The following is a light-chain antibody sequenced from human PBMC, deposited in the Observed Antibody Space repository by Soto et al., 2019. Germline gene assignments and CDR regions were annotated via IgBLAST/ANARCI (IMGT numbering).Light chain of an antibody. CDR2: GAS. V-gene: IGKV3-15*01. Sequence: EKVMTQSPATLSVSPGERATLSCRASQSVSSDLAWYQQKPGQAPRLLIYGASTRATGIPARFSGSGSGTEFTLIISSLQSEDFAVYFCQQYIRWPLTFGGGTKVDIK. CDR1: QSVSSD. CDR3: QQYIRWPLT. J-gene: IGKJ4*01.